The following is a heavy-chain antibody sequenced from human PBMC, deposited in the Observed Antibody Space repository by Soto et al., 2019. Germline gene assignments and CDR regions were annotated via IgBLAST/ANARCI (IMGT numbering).Heavy chain of an antibody. V-gene: IGHV4-4*02. CDR1: GGSISSSNW. D-gene: IGHD2-8*01. J-gene: IGHJ6*02. CDR3: ARGLGYCTNGVCSHHYYYGMDV. Sequence: SETLSLTCAVSGGSISSSNWWSWVRQPPGKGLEWIGEIYHSGSTNYNPSLKSRVTISVGKSKNQFSLKLSPVTAADTAVYYCARGLGYCTNGVCSHHYYYGMDVWGQGTTVTVSS. CDR2: IYHSGST.